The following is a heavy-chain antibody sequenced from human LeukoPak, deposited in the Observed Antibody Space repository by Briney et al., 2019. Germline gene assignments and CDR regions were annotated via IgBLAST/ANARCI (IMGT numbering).Heavy chain of an antibody. CDR3: ARGPADYYDSSGYSLDY. CDR1: GFTFSSYE. J-gene: IGHJ4*02. V-gene: IGHV3-48*03. D-gene: IGHD3-22*01. Sequence: GGSLRLSCAASGFTFSSYEMNWVRQAPGKGLEWVSYISSSGSTIYYADSVKGRFTISRDNAKNSLYLQMNSLKAEDTAVYYCARGPADYYDSSGYSLDYWGQGTLVTVSS. CDR2: ISSSGSTI.